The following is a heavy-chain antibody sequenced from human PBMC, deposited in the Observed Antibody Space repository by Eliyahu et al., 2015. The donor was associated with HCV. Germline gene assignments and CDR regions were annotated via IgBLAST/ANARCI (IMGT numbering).Heavy chain of an antibody. CDR1: GGSVSSDNYY. CDR2: NCHSGSI. V-gene: IGHV4-39*01. CDR3: ARNPAGLNFYYGFDV. Sequence: QLQLQESGPGLVRPSETLSLTCTVSGGSVSSDNYYWAWIRQAPGQGLEWSGSNCHSGSIXHGAKYYEPSLKRRVTISTDPSKNQFSLKLTSVTAADTAVYYCARNPAGLNFYYGFDVWGGGTTVTVSS. D-gene: IGHD3-3*01. J-gene: IGHJ6*04.